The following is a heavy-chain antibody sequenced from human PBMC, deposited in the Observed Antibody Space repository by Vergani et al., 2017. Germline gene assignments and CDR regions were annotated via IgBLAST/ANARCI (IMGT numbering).Heavy chain of an antibody. CDR2: IRSKANSYAT. CDR3: TRHGPHYAKNQDAFDI. V-gene: IGHV3-73*01. CDR1: GFTFSGSA. Sequence: EVQVVESGGGLVQPGGSLKLSCAASGFTFSGSAMHWVRQASGKGLEWVARIRSKANSYATAYAASVKGRFTISRDDSKNTAYLQMNSLKTEDTAVYYCTRHGPHYAKNQDAFDIWGQGTMVTVSS. J-gene: IGHJ3*02. D-gene: IGHD2-2*01.